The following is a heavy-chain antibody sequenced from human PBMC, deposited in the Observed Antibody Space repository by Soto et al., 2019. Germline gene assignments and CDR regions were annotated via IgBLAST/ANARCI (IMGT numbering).Heavy chain of an antibody. CDR1: GGSISSYY. CDR3: ARDGIAARPIDY. CDR2: IYSTGST. V-gene: IGHV4-59*01. Sequence: QVQLQESGPGLVKPSETLSLTCTVSGGSISSYYWSWSRQSPGKGLEWSGYIYSTGSTNYNPSLKSRVTISLDTSKNQFYLKLSSVTAADTAVYYCARDGIAARPIDYWGQGTLVTVSS. J-gene: IGHJ4*02. D-gene: IGHD6-6*01.